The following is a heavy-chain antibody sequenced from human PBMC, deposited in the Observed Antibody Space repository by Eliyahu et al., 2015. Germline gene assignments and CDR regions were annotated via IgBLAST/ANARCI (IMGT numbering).Heavy chain of an antibody. V-gene: IGHV3-7*04. CDR2: IKXDGSEK. D-gene: IGHD2-15*01. Sequence: EVQLVESGGGLVHPGGSLRLSCAAXGFPFSSHXMXWXRQAXGKGLEWVENIKXDGSEKYYVDSVKGRFTISRDNAKNSLYLQMNSLRAEDTAVYYCARDGRYCSGGSCYPSDVWGQGATVTVSS. J-gene: IGHJ6*02. CDR3: ARDGRYCSGGSCYPSDV. CDR1: GFPFSSHX.